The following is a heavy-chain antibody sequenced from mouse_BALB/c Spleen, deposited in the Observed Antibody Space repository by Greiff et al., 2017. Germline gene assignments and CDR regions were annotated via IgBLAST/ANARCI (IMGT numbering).Heavy chain of an antibody. CDR3: ARGGPHYRYDSYYYAMDY. J-gene: IGHJ4*01. CDR1: GYTFSSYW. D-gene: IGHD2-14*01. V-gene: IGHV1-9*01. CDR2: ILPGSGST. Sequence: VQRVESGAELMKPGASVKISCKATGYTFSSYWIEWVKQRPGHGLEWIGEILPGSGSTNYNEKFKGKATFTADTSSNTAYMQLSSLTSEDSAVYYCARGGPHYRYDSYYYAMDYWGQGTSVTVSS.